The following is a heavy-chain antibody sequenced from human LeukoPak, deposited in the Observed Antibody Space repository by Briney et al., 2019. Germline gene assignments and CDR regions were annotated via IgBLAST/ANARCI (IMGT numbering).Heavy chain of an antibody. J-gene: IGHJ4*02. CDR2: ISGHGDDT. Sequence: GGSLRLSCAASGLTFKNYAMTWVRQAPGKGLEWVSTISGHGDDTYYADSVKGRFTISRDNSKNTLYLQMNSLRAEDTAVYYCAKADYDFWSGYEFDYWGQGTLVTVSS. D-gene: IGHD3-3*01. V-gene: IGHV3-23*01. CDR3: AKADYDFWSGYEFDY. CDR1: GLTFKNYA.